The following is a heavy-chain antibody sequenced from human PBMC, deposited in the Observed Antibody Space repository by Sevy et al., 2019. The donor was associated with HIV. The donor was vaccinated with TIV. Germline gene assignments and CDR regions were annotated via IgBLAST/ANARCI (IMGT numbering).Heavy chain of an antibody. CDR3: ARGPHPKRIQRWIVSAWFDP. CDR2: IKQDGSEK. V-gene: IGHV3-7*03. J-gene: IGHJ5*02. Sequence: GGSLRLSCAASGFTFSSYWMSWVRQAPGKGLEWVANIKQDGSEKYYVDSVKGRFTISRDNAKNSLYLQMNSLRAEDTAGYYGARGPHPKRIQRWIVSAWFDPWGQGTLVTVSS. D-gene: IGHD5-18*01. CDR1: GFTFSSYW.